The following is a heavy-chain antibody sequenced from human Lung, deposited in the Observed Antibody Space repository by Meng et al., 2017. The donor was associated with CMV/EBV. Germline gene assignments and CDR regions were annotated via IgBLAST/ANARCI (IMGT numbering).Heavy chain of an antibody. D-gene: IGHD1-7*01. CDR1: GGSISSYY. CDR3: ARVAKSTITGTTPYYYYDMDV. CDR2: IYYSGST. J-gene: IGHJ6*02. Sequence: SXTLSLXCIVSGGSISSYYWSWIRQPPGKGLEWIGYIYYSGSTNYNPSPKSRVTISVDTSKNQFSLKLSSVTAAVTAVYYCARVAKSTITGTTPYYYYDMDVWCQGTXVTVSS. V-gene: IGHV4-59*01.